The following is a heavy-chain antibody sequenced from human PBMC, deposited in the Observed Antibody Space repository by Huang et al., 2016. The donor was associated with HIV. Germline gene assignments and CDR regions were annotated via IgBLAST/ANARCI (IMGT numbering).Heavy chain of an antibody. J-gene: IGHJ6*04. D-gene: IGHD3-3*01. Sequence: QVQLVQSGAEVKKPGASVKVACKASGYNFTSYYMHWVRQAPGQGPEWMGIINPSSANTSYAQKFHGRVIMTRDTSTSTVYMELSSLRSEDTAVYYCARGETFWSGPQDVWGKGTTVTVSS. CDR2: INPSSANT. V-gene: IGHV1-46*03. CDR1: GYNFTSYY. CDR3: ARGETFWSGPQDV.